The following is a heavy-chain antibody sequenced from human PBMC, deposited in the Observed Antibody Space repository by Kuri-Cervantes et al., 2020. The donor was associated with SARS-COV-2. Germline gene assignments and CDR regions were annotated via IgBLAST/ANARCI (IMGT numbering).Heavy chain of an antibody. CDR3: ARLSGSQGYYFDC. D-gene: IGHD1-26*01. CDR1: GGSISSYY. J-gene: IGHJ4*02. CDR2: IYTSGST. V-gene: IGHV4-4*07. Sequence: GSLRLSCTVSGGSISSYYWSWIRQPAGKGLEWIGRIYTSGSTNYNPSLKSRVAVSVETTKNRFSLNLRSVTAADTAVYYCARLSGSQGYYFDCWGQGTLVTVSS.